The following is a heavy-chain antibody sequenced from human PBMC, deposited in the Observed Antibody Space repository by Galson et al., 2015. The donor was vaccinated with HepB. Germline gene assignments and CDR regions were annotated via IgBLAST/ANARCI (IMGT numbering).Heavy chain of an antibody. CDR3: ARLYGDYSPLPNWYFDL. CDR2: ISSSSSYI. CDR1: GFTFSSYS. D-gene: IGHD4-17*01. J-gene: IGHJ2*01. V-gene: IGHV3-21*01. Sequence: SLRLSCAASGFTFSSYSMNWVRQAPGKGLEWVSSISSSSSYIYYADSVKGRFTISRDNAKNSLYLQMNSLRAEDTAVYYCARLYGDYSPLPNWYFDLWGRGTLVTVSS.